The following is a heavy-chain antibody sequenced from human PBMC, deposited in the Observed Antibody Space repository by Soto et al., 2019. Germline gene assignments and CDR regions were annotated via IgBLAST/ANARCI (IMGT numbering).Heavy chain of an antibody. J-gene: IGHJ4*02. V-gene: IGHV3-48*03. CDR1: RFTFSRYE. D-gene: IGHD6-19*01. CDR2: ISSSGTSI. Sequence: PGGSLRLSCAASRFTFSRYEMNWVRQAPGKGLEWVASISSSGTSIYYADSVKGRFSISRDNDKNSVYLAMNSLRVDDTAVYYCARDRGYTSGSYGGALDFWGQGTLVTVSS. CDR3: ARDRGYTSGSYGGALDF.